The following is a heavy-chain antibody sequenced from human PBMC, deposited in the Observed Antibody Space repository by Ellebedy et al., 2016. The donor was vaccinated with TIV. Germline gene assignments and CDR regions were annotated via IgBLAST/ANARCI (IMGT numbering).Heavy chain of an antibody. D-gene: IGHD4-17*01. CDR2: ADPSNGET. CDR1: GYTLYSLS. J-gene: IGHJ6*02. V-gene: IGHV1-24*01. Sequence: ASVKVSXKVSGYTLYSLSMHWIRQTPGKGLEWMGGADPSNGETTYLHKFEGRLILTEDSSTDTAYMELSSLRSEDTATYYCATGVRTGDDALDVWGQGTIVTVSS. CDR3: ATGVRTGDDALDV.